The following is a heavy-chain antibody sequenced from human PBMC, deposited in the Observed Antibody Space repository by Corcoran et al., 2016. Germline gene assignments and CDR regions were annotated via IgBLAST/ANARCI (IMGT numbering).Heavy chain of an antibody. CDR3: TTEAVAGTYYFDY. D-gene: IGHD6-19*01. CDR2: IKSKTDGGTT. V-gene: IGHV3-15*01. CDR1: GFTFSNTW. J-gene: IGHJ4*01. Sequence: EVQLVESGGGLVKPGGSLRLSCAASGFTFSNTWMSWVRQAPGKGLEWVGRIKSKTDGGTTDYAAPVKGRFTISRDDSKNTLDLQMNSLKTEDTAVYDDTTEAVAGTYYFDYWGRGTLVTVSS.